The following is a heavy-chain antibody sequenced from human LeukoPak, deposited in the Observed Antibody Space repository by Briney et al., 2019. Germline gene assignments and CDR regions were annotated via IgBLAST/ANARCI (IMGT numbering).Heavy chain of an antibody. D-gene: IGHD3-10*02. J-gene: IGHJ6*04. V-gene: IGHV3-48*04. Sequence: GGPLRLSGAAPEFTFSSYGMHWFRQAPGKGLEWVSYISSSGSTIYYADSVKGRFTISRDNAKNSLYLQMNSLRAEDTAVYYCAELGITMIGGVWGKGTTVTISS. CDR2: ISSSGSTI. CDR1: EFTFSSYG. CDR3: AELGITMIGGV.